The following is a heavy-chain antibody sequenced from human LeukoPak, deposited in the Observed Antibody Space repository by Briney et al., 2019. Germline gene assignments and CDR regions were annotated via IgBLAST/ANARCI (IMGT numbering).Heavy chain of an antibody. CDR3: AKEVDCPSDCLFFHS. Sequence: GGSLRLSCAASGFTFDRFTIHWVRQTPGKGLEWVSLINRRGHTFYADSVKGRFTISRDNSRNSVFLQMNSLRSEDTALYHCAKEVDCPSDCLFFHSWGQGTLVTVSS. CDR2: INRRGHT. V-gene: IGHV3-43*01. D-gene: IGHD2-21*02. CDR1: GFTFDRFT. J-gene: IGHJ4*02.